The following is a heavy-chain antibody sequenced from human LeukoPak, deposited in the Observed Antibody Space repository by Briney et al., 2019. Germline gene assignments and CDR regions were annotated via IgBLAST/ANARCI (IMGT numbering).Heavy chain of an antibody. Sequence: PSETLSLTCTVSGGSISSGGYYWSWIRQHPGKGLEWIGYIYYSGSTYYNPSLKSRVTISVDTSKNQFSLKLSSATAADTAVYYCAKDGRGPPSSSWTFDYWGQGTLVTVSS. V-gene: IGHV4-31*03. J-gene: IGHJ4*02. D-gene: IGHD6-13*01. CDR1: GGSISSGGYY. CDR3: AKDGRGPPSSSWTFDY. CDR2: IYYSGST.